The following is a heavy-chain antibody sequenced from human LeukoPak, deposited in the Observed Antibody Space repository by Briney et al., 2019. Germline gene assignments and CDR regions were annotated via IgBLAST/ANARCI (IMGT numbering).Heavy chain of an antibody. Sequence: GGSLRLSCAASGFTFSSYWMHWVRQAPGKGLVWVSRINSDGSSTSYADSVKGRFTISRDNAKNTLYLQMNSLRAEDTAVYYCATLGIVGATLFDYWGQGTLVTVSS. J-gene: IGHJ4*02. V-gene: IGHV3-74*01. CDR3: ATLGIVGATLFDY. CDR2: INSDGSST. D-gene: IGHD1-26*01. CDR1: GFTFSSYW.